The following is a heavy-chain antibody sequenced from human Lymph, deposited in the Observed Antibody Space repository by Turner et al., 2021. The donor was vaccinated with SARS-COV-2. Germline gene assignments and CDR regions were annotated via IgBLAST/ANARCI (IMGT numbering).Heavy chain of an antibody. D-gene: IGHD3-10*01. V-gene: IGHV3-23*01. J-gene: IGHJ3*02. CDR2: ISVSGGST. CDR1: GFPVSRYA. Sequence: EVQIFESGGVSVQPGGPVRLSCAACGFPVSRYAMSWVRQAPGKGLEWVSSISVSGGSTYYADSVKGRFTFSRDNSKNTLYLQMNSLRAEDTAVYYCAKGVRGVIIPEAFDIWGQGTMVTISS. CDR3: AKGVRGVIIPEAFDI.